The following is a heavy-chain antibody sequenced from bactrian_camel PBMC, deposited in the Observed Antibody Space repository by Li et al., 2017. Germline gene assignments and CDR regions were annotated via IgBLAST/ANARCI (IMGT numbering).Heavy chain of an antibody. CDR2: INWNGETT. Sequence: VQLVESGGDLVQPGGSLRLSCAASGFVFSSCAMTWVRQAPGKGLEWVSGINWNGETTYYPDSVKGRFTISRDDAKNTLYLQLNSLKTEDTAMYYCAKALRPYSVATVSNYWGQGTQVTVS. V-gene: IGHV3-1*01. J-gene: IGHJ4*01. D-gene: IGHD1*01. CDR1: GFVFSSCA. CDR3: AKALRPYSVATVSNY.